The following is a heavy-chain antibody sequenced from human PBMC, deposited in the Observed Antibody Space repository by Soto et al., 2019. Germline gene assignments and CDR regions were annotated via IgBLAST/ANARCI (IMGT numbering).Heavy chain of an antibody. D-gene: IGHD4-17*01. CDR2: IIAVLGIT. V-gene: IGHV1-69*08. CDR1: GGTSSTYT. CDR3: AREEGTVTYDY. Sequence: QVHLVQSGAEVRKPRSSVKVSCKASGGTSSTYTISWVRQAPGQGLEWMGRIIAVLGITNYAQSFQGRVTITADKSTSTAYMELSSLRSEDTAVYYCAREEGTVTYDYWGQGTLVTVSS. J-gene: IGHJ4*02.